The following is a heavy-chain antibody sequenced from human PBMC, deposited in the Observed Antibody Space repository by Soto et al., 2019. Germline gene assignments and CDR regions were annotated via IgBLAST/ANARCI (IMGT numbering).Heavy chain of an antibody. Sequence: PGESLKISCRGSGYIFTNYWIGWVRQMPGKSLEWMGIIYPADSDTRYSPSFQGRVTMSVDKSISTAYMQWSSLKASDTAMYYCPRLVFSFPGGSDYSSSGMTVGGKGTTSTSPQ. J-gene: IGHJ6*04. CDR1: GYIFTNYW. CDR2: IYPADSDT. V-gene: IGHV5-51*01. D-gene: IGHD3-22*01. CDR3: PRLVFSFPGGSDYSSSGMTV.